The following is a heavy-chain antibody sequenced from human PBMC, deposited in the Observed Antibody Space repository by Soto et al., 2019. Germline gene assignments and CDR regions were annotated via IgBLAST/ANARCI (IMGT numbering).Heavy chain of an antibody. Sequence: SGPTLVNPTQTLTLTCTFSGFSLSTNGVGVGWIRQPPGKTLEWLAILYWDDDKHYNPSQQSRLTVTKDTSKNQVVLTMTNMDPVDTATYYCAHRPTNHRNDYGPTRFAYWGQGTLVTVS. V-gene: IGHV2-5*02. J-gene: IGHJ4*02. CDR1: GFSLSTNGVG. CDR2: LYWDDDK. D-gene: IGHD3-10*01. CDR3: AHRPTNHRNDYGPTRFAY.